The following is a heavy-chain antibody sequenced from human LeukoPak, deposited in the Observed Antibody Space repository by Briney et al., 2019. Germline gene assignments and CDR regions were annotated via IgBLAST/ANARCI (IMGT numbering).Heavy chain of an antibody. CDR3: ANLRGYSSGWYNFDY. J-gene: IGHJ4*02. CDR2: IYSGGKT. D-gene: IGHD6-19*01. V-gene: IGHV3-53*01. CDR1: GFTVSTNY. Sequence: PGGSLRLSCAASGFTVSTNYMSWVRQAPGKGLEWVSVIYSGGKTYYVDSVKGRFTISRDNSKNTLYLQMNSLRADDTAVYYCANLRGYSSGWYNFDYWGQGTLVTVSS.